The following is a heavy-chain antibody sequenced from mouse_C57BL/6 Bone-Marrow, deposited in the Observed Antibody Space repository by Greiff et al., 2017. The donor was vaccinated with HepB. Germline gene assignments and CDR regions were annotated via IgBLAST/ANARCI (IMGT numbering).Heavy chain of an antibody. CDR1: GYTFTDYE. CDR3: PMGSWFAY. V-gene: IGHV1-15*01. CDR2: IDPETGGT. J-gene: IGHJ3*01. Sequence: QVQLKESGAELVRPGASVTLSCKASGYTFTDYEMHWVKQTPVHGLEWIGAIDPETGGTAYNQKFKGKAILTADKSSSTAYMELRSLTSEDSAVYYCPMGSWFAYWGQGTLVTVSA.